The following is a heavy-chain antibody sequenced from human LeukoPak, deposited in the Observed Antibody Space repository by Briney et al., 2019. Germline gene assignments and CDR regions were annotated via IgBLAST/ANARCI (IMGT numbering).Heavy chain of an antibody. J-gene: IGHJ4*02. D-gene: IGHD2-15*01. CDR2: IHQDGNEK. CDR3: ARGDKFSGDY. V-gene: IGHV3-7*04. Sequence: GGSLRLSCAASGFTFSTYWMSWVRQAPGKGLEWVANIHQDGNEKYYVDSVKGRFTISRDNAKNSLYLRMNSLRAEDTAVYYCARGDKFSGDYWGQGTLSPSPQ. CDR1: GFTFSTYW.